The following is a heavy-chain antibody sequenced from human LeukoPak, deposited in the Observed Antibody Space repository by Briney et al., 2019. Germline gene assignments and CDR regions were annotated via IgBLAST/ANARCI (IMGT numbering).Heavy chain of an antibody. CDR2: IIPIFGTA. Sequence: EASVKVSCKASGGTFSSYATSWLRQAPGQGLEWMGGIIPIFGTANYAQKFQGRVTITADESTSTAYMELSSLRSEDTAVYYCARDESPNYDFWSGYKNWFDPWGQGTLVTVSS. D-gene: IGHD3-3*01. J-gene: IGHJ5*02. V-gene: IGHV1-69*01. CDR1: GGTFSSYA. CDR3: ARDESPNYDFWSGYKNWFDP.